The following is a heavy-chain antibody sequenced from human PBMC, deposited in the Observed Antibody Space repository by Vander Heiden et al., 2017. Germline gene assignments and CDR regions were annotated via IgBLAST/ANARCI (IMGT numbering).Heavy chain of an antibody. CDR2: IHDRGII. J-gene: IGHJ6*02. V-gene: IGHV4-59*01. CDR1: GDSSTAFY. CDR3: SRDTSEGMHV. Sequence: QALLQEPGPGLVKASETLSLPCAVSGDSSTAFYWSWIRQPPGKGLEWIGYIHDRGIINYNPSLKSRVTISLYTSKNQLSLRLTSMTAADTAVYYCSRDTSEGMHVWCQG.